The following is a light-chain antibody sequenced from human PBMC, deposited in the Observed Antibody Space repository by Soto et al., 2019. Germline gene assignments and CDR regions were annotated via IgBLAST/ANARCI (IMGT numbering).Light chain of an antibody. CDR2: WAS. CDR3: QQYYDTPVT. Sequence: DIVMTQSPDSLAVSLGERATINCKSSQSVFYSSNNKNYLAWYQQKPGQPPKLLIYWASTRESGVPDRFSASGSGTDFTLTISSLQAEDVAVYYCQQYYDTPVTFGQGTRLEIK. J-gene: IGKJ5*01. V-gene: IGKV4-1*01. CDR1: QSVFYSSNNKNY.